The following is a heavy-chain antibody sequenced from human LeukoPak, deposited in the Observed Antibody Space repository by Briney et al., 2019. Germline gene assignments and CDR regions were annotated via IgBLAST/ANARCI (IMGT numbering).Heavy chain of an antibody. CDR3: LGGRGWLPDY. D-gene: IGHD1-26*01. CDR1: GAFISDYY. CDR2: IYYSGST. Sequence: SDTLSLTCTVSGAFISDYYWNWIRQPPGKGPEWIGYIYYSGSTNYNPSLKSRVTISVDTSKNQFSLNLSSVTAADTAVYYCLGGRGWLPDYWGQGTLVTVSS. V-gene: IGHV4-59*03. J-gene: IGHJ4*02.